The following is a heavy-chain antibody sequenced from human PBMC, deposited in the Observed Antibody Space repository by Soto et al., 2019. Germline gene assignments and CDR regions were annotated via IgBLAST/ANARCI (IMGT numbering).Heavy chain of an antibody. CDR1: GFTFSSYA. CDR3: AKDQRGEDIVVVVAATSAFDI. D-gene: IGHD2-15*01. CDR2: ISGSGGST. J-gene: IGHJ3*02. Sequence: EVQLLESGGGLVQPGGSLRLSCAASGFTFSSYAMSWVRQAPGKGLEWVSAISGSGGSTYYADSVKGRFTISRDNSKNTLYLQMNSLSADDTAVYYCAKDQRGEDIVVVVAATSAFDIWGQGTMVTVSS. V-gene: IGHV3-23*01.